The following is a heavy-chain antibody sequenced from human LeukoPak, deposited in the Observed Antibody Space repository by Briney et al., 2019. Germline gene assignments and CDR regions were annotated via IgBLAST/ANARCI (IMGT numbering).Heavy chain of an antibody. Sequence: SETLSLTCTVSGGSISSSSYYWGWIRQPPGKGLEWIGSIYYSGSTYYNPSLKSRVTISVDTSKNQFSLKLSSVTAADTAVYYCARALTGLGISNRAPYYYYMDVWGKGTTVTVSS. V-gene: IGHV4-39*07. J-gene: IGHJ6*03. CDR1: GGSISSSSYY. CDR2: IYYSGST. D-gene: IGHD3-16*01. CDR3: ARALTGLGISNRAPYYYYMDV.